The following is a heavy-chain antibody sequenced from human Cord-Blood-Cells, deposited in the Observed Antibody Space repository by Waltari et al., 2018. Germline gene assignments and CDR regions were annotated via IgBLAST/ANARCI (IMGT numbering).Heavy chain of an antibody. Sequence: QVQLVQSGAEVKKPGASVKVSCKASGYTFTGYYMHWVRQAPGQGLEWMGWINPNSGGTTYAQKFQGRVTMTRDTSISTAYMELSRLRSDDTAVYYCARDQREYSRGIFDLWGRGTLVTVSS. V-gene: IGHV1-2*02. CDR2: INPNSGGT. J-gene: IGHJ2*01. CDR3: ARDQREYSRGIFDL. CDR1: GYTFTGYY. D-gene: IGHD6-6*01.